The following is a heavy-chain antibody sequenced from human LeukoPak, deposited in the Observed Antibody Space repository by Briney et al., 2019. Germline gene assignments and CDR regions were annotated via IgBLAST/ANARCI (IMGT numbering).Heavy chain of an antibody. CDR3: AKDLSGYSSSSAL. V-gene: IGHV3-66*01. J-gene: IGHJ4*02. CDR1: GFIVSENY. D-gene: IGHD6-6*01. CDR2: VYSGGLT. Sequence: GGSLRLSCAASGFIVSENYMSWVRQAPGKGLEWVSTVYSGGLTFYADPVKGRFTISRDNSKNTLYLQMNSLRAEDTAVYYCAKDLSGYSSSSALWGQGTLVTVSS.